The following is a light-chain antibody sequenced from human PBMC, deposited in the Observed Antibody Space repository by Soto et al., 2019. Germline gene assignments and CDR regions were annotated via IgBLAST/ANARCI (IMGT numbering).Light chain of an antibody. J-gene: IGKJ5*01. CDR3: QQYYSTPIT. Sequence: DIVMTQSPDSLAVSLGERASINCKSSQSVLFNSNNKNYVAWFQQKPGQPPKLLIYWASTRESGVPDRFSGYVSEKDVTLTSSSLQAEDVAVYYCQQYYSTPITFGQGTRLEIK. CDR2: WAS. CDR1: QSVLFNSNNKNY. V-gene: IGKV4-1*01.